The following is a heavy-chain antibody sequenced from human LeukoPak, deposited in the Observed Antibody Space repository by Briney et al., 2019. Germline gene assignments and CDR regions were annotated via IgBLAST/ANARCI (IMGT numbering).Heavy chain of an antibody. Sequence: PWGSLRLSCAVSGFIFSSYGMSWVRQAPGKGLEWVSVSGSGGSTYYADSVKGRFTISRDNSKNTLYLQMNSLRAEDTAVYYCAKGDYSGSYYFDYWGQGTLVTVPS. D-gene: IGHD1-26*01. CDR3: AKGDYSGSYYFDY. CDR2: SGSGGST. V-gene: IGHV3-23*01. CDR1: GFIFSSYG. J-gene: IGHJ4*02.